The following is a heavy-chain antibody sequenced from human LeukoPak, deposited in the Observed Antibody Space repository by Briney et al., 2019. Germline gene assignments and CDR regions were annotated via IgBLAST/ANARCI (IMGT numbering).Heavy chain of an antibody. CDR1: GFTFSSYG. V-gene: IGHV3-30*03. CDR3: ARDGVWFGEQYYFDY. CDR2: ISYDGSNK. J-gene: IGHJ4*02. D-gene: IGHD3-10*01. Sequence: PGGSLRLSCAASGFTFSSYGMHWVRQAPGKGLEWVAVISYDGSNKYYADSVRGRFTISRDNSKNTLYLQMNSLRAEDTAVYYCARDGVWFGEQYYFDYWGQGTLVTVSS.